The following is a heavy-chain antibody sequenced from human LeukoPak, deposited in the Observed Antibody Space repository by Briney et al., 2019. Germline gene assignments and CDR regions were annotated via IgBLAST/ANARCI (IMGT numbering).Heavy chain of an antibody. CDR2: INPNIGGT. CDR1: GYTFTSYY. Sequence: ASVKVSCKASGYTFTSYYMHWVRQAPGQGLEWMGWINPNIGGTNYAQKFQGRVTMTRDTSISTAYMELSRLRSDDTAVYYCARGGPYDSSGYYYEADYWYFDLWGRGTLVTVSS. D-gene: IGHD3-22*01. J-gene: IGHJ2*01. V-gene: IGHV1-2*02. CDR3: ARGGPYDSSGYYYEADYWYFDL.